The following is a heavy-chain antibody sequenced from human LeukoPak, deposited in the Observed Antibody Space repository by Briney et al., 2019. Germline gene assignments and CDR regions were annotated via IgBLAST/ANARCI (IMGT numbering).Heavy chain of an antibody. D-gene: IGHD6-19*01. V-gene: IGHV3-7*01. Sequence: GGSLRLSCAASGFTFTTFWMSWVRQAPGRGLEWVANIKQDGSERYYVDSVKGRFTISRDNAKNSLYLQMNSLRAEDTGVYYCAGSGWQVYLDYWGQGAMVTVSS. J-gene: IGHJ4*02. CDR3: AGSGWQVYLDY. CDR1: GFTFTTFW. CDR2: IKQDGSER.